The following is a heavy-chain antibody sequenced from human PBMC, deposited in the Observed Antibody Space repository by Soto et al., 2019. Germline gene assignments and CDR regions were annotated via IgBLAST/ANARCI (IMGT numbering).Heavy chain of an antibody. Sequence: EVQLLESGGGLVQPGGSLRLSCAASGLTFRTYGMAWVRQAPGKGLEWVAAISADGGTTNYADSVRGRFTISRDISKNTLYLQMNSLRAEDTDVYYCAKLEVRFGNAMDVWGQGTTVTVSS. CDR1: GLTFRTYG. CDR3: AKLEVRFGNAMDV. D-gene: IGHD3-22*01. V-gene: IGHV3-23*01. J-gene: IGHJ6*02. CDR2: ISADGGTT.